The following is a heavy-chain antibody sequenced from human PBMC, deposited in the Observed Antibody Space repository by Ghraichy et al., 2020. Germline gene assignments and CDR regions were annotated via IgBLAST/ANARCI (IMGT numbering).Heavy chain of an antibody. D-gene: IGHD1-26*01. CDR1: GFTFSNFW. Sequence: GGSLRLSCAASGFTFSNFWMNWVRQAPGKGLEWLANINKDGTVKNYVDSVKGRFTISRDNSKNSLYLQMNSLRAEDTAVYYCASDLYSGTYDYWGQGNLVTVSS. CDR3: ASDLYSGTYDY. J-gene: IGHJ4*02. V-gene: IGHV3-7*01. CDR2: INKDGTVK.